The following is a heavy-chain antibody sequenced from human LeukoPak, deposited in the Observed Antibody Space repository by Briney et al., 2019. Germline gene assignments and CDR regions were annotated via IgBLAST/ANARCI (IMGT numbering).Heavy chain of an antibody. D-gene: IGHD6-19*01. CDR1: GGSFSGYY. V-gene: IGHV4-34*01. CDR2: INHSGST. J-gene: IGHJ4*02. Sequence: PSETLSLTCAVYGGSFSGYYWSWIRQPPGKGLEWIGEINHSGSTNYNPSLKSRVTISVDTSKNQFSLKLSSVTAADTAVYYCARGPGYSSGWYVYYFDYWGQGTLVTVSS. CDR3: ARGPGYSSGWYVYYFDY.